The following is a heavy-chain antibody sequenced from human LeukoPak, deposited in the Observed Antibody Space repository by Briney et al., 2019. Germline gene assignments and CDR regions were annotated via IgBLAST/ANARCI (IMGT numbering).Heavy chain of an antibody. CDR3: ARRDY. V-gene: IGHV3-23*01. J-gene: IGHJ4*02. CDR1: GFTFSSYA. Sequence: GGSLRLSCAASGFTFSSYAMSWVRQAPGKGLEWVSGISGSGASRYDADSVKGRVTISRDNSKNTLFLQMNSLRAEDTAVYYCARRDYWGQGTLVTVSS. CDR2: ISGSGASR.